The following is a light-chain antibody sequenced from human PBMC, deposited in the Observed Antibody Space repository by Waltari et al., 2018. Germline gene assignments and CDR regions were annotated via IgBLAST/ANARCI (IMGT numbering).Light chain of an antibody. CDR2: VAT. V-gene: IGKV3-20*01. Sequence: IVLTQSPGTASLSPGDRASLSCNASQRLGKNYVAWYQHKPGQAPRPVICVATSRAAGIPDRFIGSGSGTDFTLTISRLEPEGFAVYYCQQYASSVLYTFGQGTKLEIK. CDR1: QRLGKNY. J-gene: IGKJ2*01. CDR3: QQYASSVLYT.